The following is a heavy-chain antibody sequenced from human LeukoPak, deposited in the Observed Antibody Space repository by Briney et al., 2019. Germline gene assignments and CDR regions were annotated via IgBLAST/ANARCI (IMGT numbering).Heavy chain of an antibody. V-gene: IGHV3-23*01. CDR3: AKENGPEDY. D-gene: IGHD1-1*01. Sequence: SGGSLRLSCTASGFTFWNYVMRWVRQPPGKGLEWVSSISDSGIDTYYADSVRGRFTISRDNSKNTVFLQMNSLRAEDTAVYYCAKENGPEDYWGQGTLVTVSS. CDR1: GFTFWNYV. CDR2: ISDSGIDT. J-gene: IGHJ4*02.